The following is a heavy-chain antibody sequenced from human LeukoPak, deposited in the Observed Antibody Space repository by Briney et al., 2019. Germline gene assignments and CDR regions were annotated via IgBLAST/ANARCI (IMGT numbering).Heavy chain of an antibody. J-gene: IGHJ4*02. D-gene: IGHD5-18*01. Sequence: GGSLRLSCAASGFTLSSYWMSWFRQAPGKGLEWVANIKQDGSEKYFVDSVKGRFTISRDNAKNSLYLQMNSLRAEDTAVYYCARGSLGDTAIEGPNWGQGTLVTVSS. CDR3: ARGSLGDTAIEGPN. CDR2: IKQDGSEK. CDR1: GFTLSSYW. V-gene: IGHV3-7*01.